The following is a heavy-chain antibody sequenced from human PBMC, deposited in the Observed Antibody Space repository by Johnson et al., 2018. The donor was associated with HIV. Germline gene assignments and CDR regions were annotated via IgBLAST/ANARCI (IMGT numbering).Heavy chain of an antibody. CDR1: GFTFSDYY. Sequence: VQLVESGGGLVKPGGSLRLSCAASGFTFSDYYMSWIRQAPGKGLEWVSVIYSGGSTYYADSVKGRFTISRDNSKNTLYLQMNSLRAEDTAVYYCARGWQQRAFDIWGHGTMVTFSS. D-gene: IGHD6-13*01. CDR3: ARGWQQRAFDI. V-gene: IGHV3-66*01. J-gene: IGHJ3*02. CDR2: IYSGGST.